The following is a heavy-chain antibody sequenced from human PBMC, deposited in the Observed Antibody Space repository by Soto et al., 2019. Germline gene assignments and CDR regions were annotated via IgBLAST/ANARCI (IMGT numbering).Heavy chain of an antibody. CDR3: AKATATGGGAFEI. CDR1: GFICSSYD. J-gene: IGHJ3*02. CDR2: ILVGGST. Sequence: VGSLRLSCAVSGFICSSYDMSWVRQAPGKGLAWVSTILVGGSTHYEDSVQGRFTISRDTSKNTVYLHMNSLTAGDTAVYYCAKATATGGGAFEIYGQGTMVTVSS. V-gene: IGHV3-23*01. D-gene: IGHD2-8*02.